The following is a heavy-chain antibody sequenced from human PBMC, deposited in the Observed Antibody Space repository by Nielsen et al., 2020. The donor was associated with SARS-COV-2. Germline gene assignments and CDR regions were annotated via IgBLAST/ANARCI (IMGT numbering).Heavy chain of an antibody. CDR1: GYTFTSYG. D-gene: IGHD2-15*01. J-gene: IGHJ4*02. CDR2: INPNSGGT. CDR3: ARDFDATLDF. V-gene: IGHV1-2*04. Sequence: ASVKVSCKASGYTFTSYGISWVRQAPGQGLEWMGWINPNSGGTNYAQKFQGWVTMTRDTSISTGYMELSRLRSDDTAVYYCARDFDATLDFWGQGTLVTVSS.